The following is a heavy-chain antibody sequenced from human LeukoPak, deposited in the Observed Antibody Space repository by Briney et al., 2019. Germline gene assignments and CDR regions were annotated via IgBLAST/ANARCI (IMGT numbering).Heavy chain of an antibody. CDR3: AREFTGNYIDY. D-gene: IGHD1-7*01. Sequence: ASVTVSCKASGYTFTGYHMHWVRQAPGQGLEWVGWINPNSGGTNYAQRFQGRVTMTRDSSISTAYMDLSRLRSDDTAVYYCAREFTGNYIDYWGQGTLVTVSS. V-gene: IGHV1-2*02. CDR2: INPNSGGT. CDR1: GYTFTGYH. J-gene: IGHJ4*02.